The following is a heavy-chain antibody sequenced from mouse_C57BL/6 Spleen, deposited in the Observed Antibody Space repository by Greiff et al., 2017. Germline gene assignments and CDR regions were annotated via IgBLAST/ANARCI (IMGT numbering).Heavy chain of an antibody. CDR3: ARGLIYYAMDY. V-gene: IGHV1-69*01. Sequence: QQSCKASGYTFTSYWMHWVKQRPGQGLEWIGEIDPSDSYTNYNQKFKGKSTLTVDKSSSTAYMQLSSLTSEDSAVYYCARGLIYYAMDYWGQGTSVTVSS. CDR1: GYTFTSYW. CDR2: IDPSDSYT. J-gene: IGHJ4*01.